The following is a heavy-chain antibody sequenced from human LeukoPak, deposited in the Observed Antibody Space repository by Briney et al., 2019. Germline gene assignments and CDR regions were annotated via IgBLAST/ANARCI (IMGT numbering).Heavy chain of an antibody. J-gene: IGHJ4*02. V-gene: IGHV4-59*01. CDR2: LYFSGST. CDR1: GNSISNYY. CDR3: ARGIAGEWLPI. Sequence: SETLSLTCTVSGNSISNYYWSWIRQPPGKGLEWIGYLYFSGSTNYNPSLKSRVTISADTSKNQFSLKLSSVTAADTAMYYCARGIAGEWLPIWGQGTLVTVSS. D-gene: IGHD3-3*01.